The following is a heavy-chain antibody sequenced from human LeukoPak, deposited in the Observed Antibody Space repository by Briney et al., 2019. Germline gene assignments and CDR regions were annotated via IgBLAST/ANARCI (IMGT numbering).Heavy chain of an antibody. V-gene: IGHV2-5*02. Sequence: SGPTLVKPTQTLTLTCTFSGFSLSTIGVAVGWIRQPPGKTLEWLALIYWDNDKRYSPSLESRLTISMDTSKNQMVLTMTNMDPIDTGTYYCAYRNVYDDYWGQGTLVTVSS. CDR2: IYWDNDK. D-gene: IGHD3-16*01. CDR1: GFSLSTIGVA. CDR3: AYRNVYDDY. J-gene: IGHJ4*02.